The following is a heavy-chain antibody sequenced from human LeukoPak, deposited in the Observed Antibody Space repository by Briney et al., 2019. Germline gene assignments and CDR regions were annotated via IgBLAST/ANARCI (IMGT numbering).Heavy chain of an antibody. CDR1: GGSISSYY. V-gene: IGHV4-59*08. CDR3: ARRYSSGSANWFDP. J-gene: IGHJ5*02. Sequence: PSETLSLTCTVSGGSISSYYWSWIRQPPGKGLEWIGYIYYSGSTNYNPSLKSRVTISVDTSKNQFSLKLSSVTAADTAVYYCARRYSSGSANWFDPWGQGTLVTVSS. D-gene: IGHD6-19*01. CDR2: IYYSGST.